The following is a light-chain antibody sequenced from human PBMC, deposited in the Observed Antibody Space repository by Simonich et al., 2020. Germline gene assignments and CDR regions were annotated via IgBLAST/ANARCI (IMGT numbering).Light chain of an antibody. Sequence: QSALTQPASVSGSPGQSITISCTGTSSDVGSYNLVSWYQQHPGKAPKLMIYEGSSRPARVSNRFSGSKSGTSASLAITGLQADDEADYYCQSYDSSLSGWVFGGGTKLTVL. CDR1: SSDVGSYNL. CDR2: EGS. J-gene: IGLJ3*02. V-gene: IGLV2-14*02. CDR3: QSYDSSLSGWV.